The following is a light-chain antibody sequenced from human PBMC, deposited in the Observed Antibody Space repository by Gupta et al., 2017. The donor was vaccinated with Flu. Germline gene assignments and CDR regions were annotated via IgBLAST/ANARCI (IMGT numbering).Light chain of an antibody. CDR3: SSYAGGNTWV. CDR1: SSDVGGYNY. Sequence: QSALTQPPSASGSPGQSVTISCTGTSSDVGGYNYVSWFQQHPGKAPKVLIYEVTKRPSGVPNRFSASKAGNTASLTVSGLQTEDEADYFCSSYAGGNTWVFGGGTNWPS. J-gene: IGLJ3*02. V-gene: IGLV2-8*01. CDR2: EVT.